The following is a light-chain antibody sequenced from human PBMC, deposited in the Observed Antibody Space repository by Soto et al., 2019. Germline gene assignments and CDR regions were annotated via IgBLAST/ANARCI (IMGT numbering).Light chain of an antibody. V-gene: IGLV2-11*01. CDR1: SSDVGGYNY. J-gene: IGLJ2*01. Sequence: QSVLTQPRSVSGSPGQSVTISCTGTSSDVGGYNYVSWYQQHPGKAPKLMIYDVSKRPSGVPDRFSGSKSGNTASLTISGLQAEDEADYYCGTWDSSLGVVLFGGGTKLTVL. CDR3: GTWDSSLGVVL. CDR2: DVS.